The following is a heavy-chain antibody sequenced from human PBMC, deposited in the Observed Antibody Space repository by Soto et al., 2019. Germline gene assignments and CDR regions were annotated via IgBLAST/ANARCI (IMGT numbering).Heavy chain of an antibody. D-gene: IGHD6-6*01. CDR1: GYTFTSYA. CDR2: INAGNGNT. V-gene: IGHV1-3*01. Sequence: QVQLVQSGAEVKKPGASVKVSCKASGYTFTSYAIHWVRQAPGQRLEWMGWINAGNGNTKYSQKFQGRVTITTDTSASTAYMELSSLRSEDTAVYYCAREYSSSSRRSFDYWGQGTLITVSS. CDR3: AREYSSSSRRSFDY. J-gene: IGHJ4*02.